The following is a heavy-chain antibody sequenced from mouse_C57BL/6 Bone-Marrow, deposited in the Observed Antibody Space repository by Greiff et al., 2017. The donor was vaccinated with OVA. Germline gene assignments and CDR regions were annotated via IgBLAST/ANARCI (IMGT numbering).Heavy chain of an antibody. Sequence: VQLQQSGAELVRPGASVKLSCTASGFNIKDDYMPWVKQRPEQGLEWIGWIDPENGDTEYASKFQGKATITADTSSNTAYLQLSSLTSEDTAVYYCTTVGNYVRYAMDYWGQGTSVTVSS. V-gene: IGHV14-4*01. CDR2: IDPENGDT. CDR3: TTVGNYVRYAMDY. J-gene: IGHJ4*01. D-gene: IGHD2-1*01. CDR1: GFNIKDDY.